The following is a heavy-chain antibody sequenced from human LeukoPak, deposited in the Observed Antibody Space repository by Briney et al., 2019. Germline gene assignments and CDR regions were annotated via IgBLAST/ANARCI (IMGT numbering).Heavy chain of an antibody. D-gene: IGHD4-17*01. CDR2: IYYSGST. Sequence: PSETLSLTCTVSGGSISSYYWSWLRQPPGKGLEWIGYIYYSGSTNYNPSLKSRVTISLDTSKNQFSLKLSSVTAADTAVYYCARASSYGDYDYWGQGTLVTVSS. J-gene: IGHJ4*02. CDR3: ARASSYGDYDY. CDR1: GGSISSYY. V-gene: IGHV4-59*01.